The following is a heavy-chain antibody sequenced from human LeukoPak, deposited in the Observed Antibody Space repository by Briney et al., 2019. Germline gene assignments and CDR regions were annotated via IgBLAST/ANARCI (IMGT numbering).Heavy chain of an antibody. V-gene: IGHV4-34*01. J-gene: IGHJ3*02. CDR1: GGSFSGYY. Sequence: SETLSLTCAVYGGSFSGYYWSWIRQPPGKGLEWIGEINHSGSTNYNPSLKSRVTISVDTSKNQFSLKLSSVTAADTAVYYCARHGNHYDFWSGTDAFDIWGQGTMVTVSS. CDR3: ARHGNHYDFWSGTDAFDI. D-gene: IGHD3-3*01. CDR2: INHSGST.